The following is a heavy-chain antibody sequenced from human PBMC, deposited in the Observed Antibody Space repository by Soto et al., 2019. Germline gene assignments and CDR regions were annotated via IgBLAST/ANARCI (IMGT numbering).Heavy chain of an antibody. CDR1: GFTFSRYS. J-gene: IGHJ6*02. CDR2: IKGSGGST. D-gene: IGHD3-10*01. Sequence: GGSLRLSCAASGFTFSRYSMSWVRQAPGKGLEWVSAIKGSGGSTYYADSVKGRFTISRDNAKNTLYLQMNSLRAEDTAVYYCAKFELFWCAELFYSSCSYGMDVWGQGTTVTVSS. CDR3: AKFELFWCAELFYSSCSYGMDV. V-gene: IGHV3-23*01.